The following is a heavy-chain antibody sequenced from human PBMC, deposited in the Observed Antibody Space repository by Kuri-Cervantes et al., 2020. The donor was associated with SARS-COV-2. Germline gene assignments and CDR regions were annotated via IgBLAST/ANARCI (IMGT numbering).Heavy chain of an antibody. D-gene: IGHD5-12*01. CDR2: ISSSSSTI. CDR3: ARDANYGSRLPRKFDY. CDR1: GFTFSSYS. Sequence: GGSLRLSCAASGFTFSSYSMNWVRQAPGKGLEWVSYISSSSSTIYYADSVKGRLTISRDNAKNSLYLQMNSLRDEDTAVYYCARDANYGSRLPRKFDYWGQGTLVTVSS. V-gene: IGHV3-48*02. J-gene: IGHJ4*02.